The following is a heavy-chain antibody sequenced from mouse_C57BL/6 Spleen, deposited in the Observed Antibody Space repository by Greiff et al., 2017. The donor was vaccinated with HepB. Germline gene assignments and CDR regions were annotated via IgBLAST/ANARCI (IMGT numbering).Heavy chain of an antibody. CDR1: GYSFTDYN. CDR3: ARSTMVTTGAMDY. D-gene: IGHD2-2*01. Sequence: EVQLQQSGPELVKPGASVKISCKASGYSFTDYNMNWVKQSNGQSLEWIGVINPNYGTTNYNQKFKGKATLTVDQSSSTAYMQLNSLTSEDSAVYYGARSTMVTTGAMDYWGQGTSVTVSS. V-gene: IGHV1-39*01. J-gene: IGHJ4*01. CDR2: INPNYGTT.